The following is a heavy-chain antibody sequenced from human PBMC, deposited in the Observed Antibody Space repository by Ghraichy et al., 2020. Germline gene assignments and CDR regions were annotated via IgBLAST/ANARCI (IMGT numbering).Heavy chain of an antibody. V-gene: IGHV3-23*01. CDR3: AKDMNRWGNQLLESDWFDP. CDR2: ISGNGGNT. D-gene: IGHD2-2*01. Sequence: GGSLRLSCAASGFTFSNFVMSWVRQAPEKGLEWVSAISGNGGNTYYIDSVKGRFTISRDNSKNTLYLQMNSLRAEDTAVYYCAKDMNRWGNQLLESDWFDPWGQGTLVTVSS. J-gene: IGHJ5*02. CDR1: GFTFSNFV.